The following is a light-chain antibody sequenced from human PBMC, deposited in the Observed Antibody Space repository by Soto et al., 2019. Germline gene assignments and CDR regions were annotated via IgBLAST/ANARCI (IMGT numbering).Light chain of an antibody. J-gene: IGLJ1*01. CDR3: SSYTSSSTQV. CDR1: SSDVGGYNY. CDR2: EVS. V-gene: IGLV2-14*01. Sequence: QSVLTPPASVSGSPGQWITISCTGTSSDVGGYNYVSWYQQHPGKAPKLMIYEVSNRPSGVSNRFSGSKSGNTASLTISGLQAEDEADYYCSSYTSSSTQVFGTGTKVTVL.